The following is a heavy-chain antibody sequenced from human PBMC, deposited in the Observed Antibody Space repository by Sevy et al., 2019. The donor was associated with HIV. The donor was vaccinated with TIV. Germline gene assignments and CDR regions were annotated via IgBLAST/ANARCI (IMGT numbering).Heavy chain of an antibody. CDR1: GFSFSNYW. J-gene: IGHJ4*02. CDR2: ISSSGSTI. V-gene: IGHV3-48*04. Sequence: GGSLRLSCVATGFSFSNYWMHWVRQAPGKGLEWVSYISSSGSTIYYADSVKGRFTISRDNAKNSLYLQMNSLRAEDTAVYYCARLAHPHYWGQGTLVTVSS. CDR3: ARLAHPHY.